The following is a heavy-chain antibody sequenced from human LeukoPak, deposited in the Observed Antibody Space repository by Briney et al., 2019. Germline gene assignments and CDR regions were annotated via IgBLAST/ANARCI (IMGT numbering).Heavy chain of an antibody. D-gene: IGHD2-2*01. CDR2: IDYSGTT. V-gene: IGHV4-39*01. J-gene: IGHJ2*01. CDR3: ARYQLLPYWYFDV. CDR1: GGSVSSVGYY. Sequence: RPAETLSLTCTVSGGSVSSVGYYWGCKRPPPGKEWVGIGSIDYSGTTYDNPSLASRVTIIVDTAKNQFPLRLSTRTAAETAVYYCARYQLLPYWYFDVWGRGTLVTVSS.